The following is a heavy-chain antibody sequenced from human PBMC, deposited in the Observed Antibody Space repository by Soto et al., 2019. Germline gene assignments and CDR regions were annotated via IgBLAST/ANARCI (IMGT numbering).Heavy chain of an antibody. CDR1: GYTFTSYG. V-gene: IGHV1-18*04. D-gene: IGHD1-1*01. J-gene: IGHJ4*02. Sequence: ASLKVSCKASGYTFTSYGISWVRQAPGKGLEWMGWISAYNGNTNYAKKLKGRVTMTTDTSTSTAYMELRSLRSYETAVYYWASDRAEVNEYYCYXWGQGTLVTVSX. CDR3: ASDRAEVNEYYCYX. CDR2: ISAYNGNT.